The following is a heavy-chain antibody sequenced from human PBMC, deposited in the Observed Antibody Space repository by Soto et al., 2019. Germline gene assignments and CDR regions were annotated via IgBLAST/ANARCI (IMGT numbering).Heavy chain of an antibody. J-gene: IGHJ4*02. Sequence: SVKVSCKASGGSFSNFGISWVRQAPGQGLEWMGGIVPVFGRPNYAQRFRGRLTITADESTSTGYMELIGLRSDDTAVDYCAREGSGYNFWGQGTQVTVS. CDR1: GGSFSNFG. CDR3: AREGSGYNF. CDR2: IVPVFGRP. D-gene: IGHD5-12*01. V-gene: IGHV1-69*13.